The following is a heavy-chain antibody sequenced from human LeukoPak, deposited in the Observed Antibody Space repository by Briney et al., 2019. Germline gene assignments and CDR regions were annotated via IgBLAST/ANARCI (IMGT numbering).Heavy chain of an antibody. CDR3: VKSGGYGLIDY. Sequence: SETLSLTCAVSGASISGSGYYLGWIRQSPGKGLEWIGNIYYTGNTYYNASLQSRVTISIDTSENQFSLRLNSVTAADTAMYYCVKSGGYGLIDYWGPETLVTVSS. CDR1: GASISGSGYY. D-gene: IGHD1-26*01. CDR2: IYYTGNT. J-gene: IGHJ4*02. V-gene: IGHV4-39*01.